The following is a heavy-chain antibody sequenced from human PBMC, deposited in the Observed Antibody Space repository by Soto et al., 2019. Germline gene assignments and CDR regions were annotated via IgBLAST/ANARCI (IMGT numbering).Heavy chain of an antibody. Sequence: QVQLQESGPGLVKPSQTLSLTCTVSGGSISSGDYYWSWIRQPPGKGLEWIGYIYYSGSTYYNPSLKSRVTISVDTSKTQFSLKLSSVTAADTAVYYCARDRGYYDSSGSYYFDYWGQGTLVTVSS. J-gene: IGHJ4*02. CDR1: GGSISSGDYY. D-gene: IGHD3-22*01. CDR2: IYYSGST. V-gene: IGHV4-30-4*01. CDR3: ARDRGYYDSSGSYYFDY.